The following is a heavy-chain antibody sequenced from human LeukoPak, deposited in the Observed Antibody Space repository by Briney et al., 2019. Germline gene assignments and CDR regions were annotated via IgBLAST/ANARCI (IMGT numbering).Heavy chain of an antibody. CDR2: IYYSGST. V-gene: IGHV4-59*12. D-gene: IGHD6-19*01. CDR3: ARRSSGWYARFDY. J-gene: IGHJ4*02. CDR1: GGSISSYY. Sequence: SETLSLTCTVSGGSISSYYWSWIRQPPGKGLEWIGYIYYSGSTNYNPSLKSRVTISVDTSKNQFSLKLSSVTAADTAVYYCARRSSGWYARFDYWGQGTLVTVSS.